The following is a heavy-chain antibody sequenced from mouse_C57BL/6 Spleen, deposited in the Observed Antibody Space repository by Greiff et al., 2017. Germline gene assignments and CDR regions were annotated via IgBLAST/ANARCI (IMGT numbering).Heavy chain of an antibody. J-gene: IGHJ3*01. D-gene: IGHD2-3*01. CDR3: ARRGGYDGYYGWFAY. Sequence: VKLQQSGAELMKPGASVKLSCKATGYTFTGYWIEWVKQRPGHGLEWIGEILPGSGSTNYNEKFKGKATFTADTSSNTAYMQLSSLTTEDSAIYYCARRGGYDGYYGWFAYWGQGTLVTVSA. V-gene: IGHV1-9*01. CDR1: GYTFTGYW. CDR2: ILPGSGST.